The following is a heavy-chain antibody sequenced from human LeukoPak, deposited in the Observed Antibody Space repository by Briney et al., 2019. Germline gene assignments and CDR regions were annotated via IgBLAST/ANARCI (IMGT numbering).Heavy chain of an antibody. Sequence: GGSLRLSCAASGFTFSSYGMHWVRQAPGKGLEWVAFIRYDGSNKYYADSVKGRFTISRDNSKNTLYLQMNSLRAEDTAVYYCAKVFGGCDYSLVDPSYFDYWGQGTLVTVSS. CDR1: GFTFSSYG. CDR2: IRYDGSNK. CDR3: AKVFGGCDYSLVDPSYFDY. J-gene: IGHJ4*02. D-gene: IGHD5-12*01. V-gene: IGHV3-30*02.